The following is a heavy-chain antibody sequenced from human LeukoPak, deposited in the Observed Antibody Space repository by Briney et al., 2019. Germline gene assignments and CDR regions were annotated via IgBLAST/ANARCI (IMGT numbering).Heavy chain of an antibody. CDR3: ARDLEYSSGWYGY. D-gene: IGHD6-19*01. CDR2: ISSCSSYI. Sequence: GGSLRLSCAASGFTFSSYSMNWVRQAPGKGLEWVSSISSCSSYIYYADSVKGRFTISRDNAKNSLYLQMNSLRAEDTAVYYCARDLEYSSGWYGYWGQGTLVTVSS. CDR1: GFTFSSYS. J-gene: IGHJ4*02. V-gene: IGHV3-21*01.